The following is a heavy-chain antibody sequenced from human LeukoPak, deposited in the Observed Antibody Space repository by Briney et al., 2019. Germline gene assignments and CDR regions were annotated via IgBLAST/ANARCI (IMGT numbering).Heavy chain of an antibody. Sequence: GGSLRLSCAASGFTFSSSTMNWVRQAPGKGLEWVSSISSSSNYIYYADSVKGRFTISRDNAKNSLYLQMNSLRAEDTAVYYCARYHYYASGSNDAFDIWGQGTMVTVSS. CDR2: ISSSSNYI. D-gene: IGHD3-10*01. CDR3: ARYHYYASGSNDAFDI. V-gene: IGHV3-21*01. CDR1: GFTFSSST. J-gene: IGHJ3*02.